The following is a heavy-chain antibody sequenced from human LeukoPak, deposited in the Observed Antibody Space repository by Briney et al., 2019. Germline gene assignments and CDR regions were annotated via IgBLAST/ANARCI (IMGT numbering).Heavy chain of an antibody. CDR3: AKRGADDFWSGYYQRAHFQH. Sequence: PGGSLRLSCAASGFTFSSYAMSWVRQAPGKGLEWVSAISGSGGSTYYADSVKGRFPISRDNSKNTLYLQMNSLRAEDTAVYYCAKRGADDFWSGYYQRAHFQHWGQGTLVTVTS. J-gene: IGHJ1*01. CDR1: GFTFSSYA. CDR2: ISGSGGST. V-gene: IGHV3-23*01. D-gene: IGHD3-3*01.